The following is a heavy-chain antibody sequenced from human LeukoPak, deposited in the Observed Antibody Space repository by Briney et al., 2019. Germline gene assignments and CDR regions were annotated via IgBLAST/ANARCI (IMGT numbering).Heavy chain of an antibody. CDR1: GGTFSSYA. CDR2: INSDSGGT. V-gene: IGHV1-2*02. CDR3: ARDTITVTTPYFDY. D-gene: IGHD4-17*01. J-gene: IGHJ4*02. Sequence: GASVKVSCKASGGTFSSYAISWVRQAPGQGLEWMGWINSDSGGTNYAQKFQGRVTMTRDTSTSTAYMELSSLRSDDTAFYYCARDTITVTTPYFDYWGQGTLVTVPS.